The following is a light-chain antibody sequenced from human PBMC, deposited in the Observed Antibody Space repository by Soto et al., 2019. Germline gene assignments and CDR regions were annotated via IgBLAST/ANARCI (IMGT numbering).Light chain of an antibody. V-gene: IGLV2-8*01. CDR2: EVT. CDR3: SSYAGRDIWV. CDR1: SVDTNY. Sequence: QSALAQPPSASGSRGQSVTISCTGTSVDTNYVSWFQQHPGKAPKLIICEVTKRPSGVPDRCSGSKSGNTASLTVSGLQDDDEDDYYCSSYAGRDIWVFGGGTKLTVL. J-gene: IGLJ3*02.